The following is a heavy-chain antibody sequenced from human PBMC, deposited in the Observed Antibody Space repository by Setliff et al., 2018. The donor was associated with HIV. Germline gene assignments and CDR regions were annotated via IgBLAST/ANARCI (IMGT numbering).Heavy chain of an antibody. Sequence: GGSLRLSCAASGFTFSNYAMNWVRQAPGKGLEWVSTISGSGGLTFYADSVKGRFTISRDNSKNTLYLQMNSLRAEDTVVYYCAKAHPGAYNWNYYNPPRWFDPWGQGTLVTVSS. CDR1: GFTFSNYA. V-gene: IGHV3-23*01. CDR3: AKAHPGAYNWNYYNPPRWFDP. CDR2: ISGSGGLT. D-gene: IGHD1-7*01. J-gene: IGHJ5*02.